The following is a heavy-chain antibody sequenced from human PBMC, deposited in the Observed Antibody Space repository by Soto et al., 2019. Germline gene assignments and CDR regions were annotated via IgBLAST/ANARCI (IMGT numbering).Heavy chain of an antibody. Sequence: SETLSCTCTVSGGSVSSSSYYWGWIRQPPGKGLEWIGTIYYTGGTSYSPSLKRRVSTSVDTSKTQLSMNLSSVTATDTAVYYCAGRRAGDYYLDYWGQGTLVTVSS. CDR3: AGRRAGDYYLDY. J-gene: IGHJ4*02. D-gene: IGHD1-26*01. CDR2: IYYTGGT. V-gene: IGHV4-39*01. CDR1: GGSVSSSSYY.